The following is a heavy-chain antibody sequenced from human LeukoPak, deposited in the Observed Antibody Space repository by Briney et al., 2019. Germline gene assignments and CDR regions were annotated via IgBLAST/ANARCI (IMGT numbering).Heavy chain of an antibody. CDR2: MNPNSGNT. CDR1: GYTFTSYD. J-gene: IGHJ4*02. V-gene: IGHV1-8*01. Sequence: VASVKVSCTASGYTFTSYDINWVRQATGQGLEWMGWMNPNSGNTGYAQKFQGRVTITADESTSTAYMEMSSLRSEDTAVYYCARDEEMATINSLPGYWGQGTLVTVSS. CDR3: ARDEEMATINSLPGY. D-gene: IGHD5-24*01.